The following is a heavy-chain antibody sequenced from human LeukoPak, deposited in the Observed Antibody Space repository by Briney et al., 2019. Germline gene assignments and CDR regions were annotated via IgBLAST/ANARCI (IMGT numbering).Heavy chain of an antibody. J-gene: IGHJ5*02. CDR1: GYTFTSYY. D-gene: IGHD3-10*01. CDR2: INPNSGGT. CDR3: ARSSLVRGVTNWFDP. V-gene: IGHV1-2*02. Sequence: ASVKVSCKASGYTFTSYYMHWVRQAPGQGLEWMGWINPNSGGTNYAQKFQGRVTMTRDTSISTAYMELSRLTSDDTAVYYCARSSLVRGVTNWFDPWGQGTLVTVSS.